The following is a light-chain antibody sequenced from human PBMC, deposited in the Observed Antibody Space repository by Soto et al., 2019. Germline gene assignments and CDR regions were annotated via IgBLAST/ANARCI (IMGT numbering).Light chain of an antibody. CDR2: EVN. CDR1: SSYLGAYDY. V-gene: IGLV2-14*01. J-gene: IGLJ1*01. CDR3: QSYDSSLSGSYV. Sequence: QSALTKPASLTRSPGQSSTISCPGTSSYLGAYDYVSWFQQHPGKAPKLMISEVNNRPSGVSNRFSGSKSGTSASLAITGLQAEDEADYYCQSYDSSLSGSYVFGNGTNVTVL.